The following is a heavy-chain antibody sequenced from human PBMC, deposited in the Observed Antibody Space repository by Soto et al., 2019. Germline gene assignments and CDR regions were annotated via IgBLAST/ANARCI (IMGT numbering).Heavy chain of an antibody. V-gene: IGHV4-39*01. Sequence: PSETLALTCTVSGGSISSSSYYWGWIRQPPGKGLEWIGSIFYSGSTYYNPSLKSRVTISVDTSKNQFSLKLSSVTAADTAVYYCVRGDNWNDEASDYWGQGTLVTVSS. CDR3: VRGDNWNDEASDY. CDR2: IFYSGST. CDR1: GGSISSSSYY. D-gene: IGHD1-1*01. J-gene: IGHJ4*02.